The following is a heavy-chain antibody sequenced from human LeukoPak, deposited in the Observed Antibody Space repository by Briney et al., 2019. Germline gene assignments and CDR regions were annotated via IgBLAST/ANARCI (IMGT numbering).Heavy chain of an antibody. J-gene: IGHJ4*02. CDR3: ATYCSSTSCSLFGH. D-gene: IGHD2-2*01. V-gene: IGHV1-24*01. Sequence: ASVKVSCKVSGYTLTELSMHWVRQAPGKGLEWMGGFDPEDGETIYAQKFQGRVTMTEDTSTDTAYMELSSLRSEDTAVYYCATYCSSTSCSLFGHWGQGTLVTVSS. CDR2: FDPEDGET. CDR1: GYTLTELS.